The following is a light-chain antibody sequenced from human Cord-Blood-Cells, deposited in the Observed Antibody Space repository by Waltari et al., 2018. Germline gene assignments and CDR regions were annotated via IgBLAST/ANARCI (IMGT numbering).Light chain of an antibody. Sequence: ELVLTQSPGTLSLSPGERDTPSCRASQSVSSSYLAWYQQKPGQAPRLLIYGASSRATGIPDRFSGSGSGTDFTLTISRLEPEDFAVYYCQQYGSSPGTFGQGTKVEIK. J-gene: IGKJ1*01. CDR2: GAS. V-gene: IGKV3-20*01. CDR3: QQYGSSPGT. CDR1: QSVSSSY.